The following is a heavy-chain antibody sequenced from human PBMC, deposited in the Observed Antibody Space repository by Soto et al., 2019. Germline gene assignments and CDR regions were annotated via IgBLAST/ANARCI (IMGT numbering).Heavy chain of an antibody. J-gene: IGHJ5*02. V-gene: IGHV4-30-2*01. Sequence: QLQLQESGSGLVKPSQTLSLTCAVSGGSISSGGYSWSWIRQPPGKCLEWIGYIYHSGSTYYNPSLKSRVTISVDRSKNQFSLKLSSVTAADTAVYYCAGIAAAGKLLPWGQGTLVTVSS. CDR1: GGSISSGGYS. CDR2: IYHSGST. D-gene: IGHD6-13*01. CDR3: AGIAAAGKLLP.